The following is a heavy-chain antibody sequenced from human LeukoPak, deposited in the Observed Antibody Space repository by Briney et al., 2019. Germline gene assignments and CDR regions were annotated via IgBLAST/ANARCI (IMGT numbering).Heavy chain of an antibody. Sequence: PGGSLRLSCAASGFTFSSYGMHWVRQAPGKGLEWVAFIYYDGSNTHYADSVKARFTISRDNSKNTLYLQMNSLRAEDTAVYYCARGERTFGSSGYSVDAFDIWGQGTMVTVSS. V-gene: IGHV3-30*19. J-gene: IGHJ3*02. D-gene: IGHD3-22*01. CDR3: ARGERTFGSSGYSVDAFDI. CDR2: IYYDGSNT. CDR1: GFTFSSYG.